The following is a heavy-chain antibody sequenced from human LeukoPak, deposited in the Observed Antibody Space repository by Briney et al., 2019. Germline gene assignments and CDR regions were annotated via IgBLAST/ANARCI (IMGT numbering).Heavy chain of an antibody. D-gene: IGHD3-3*01. V-gene: IGHV3-21*04. Sequence: GGSLRLSCAASGFTFNIYSIKWVRQAPGKGLEWVSSISSSGTYIYYADSVKGRFTISRDNSKNTLYLQMNSLRAEDTAVYYCAKHTIADFWSGYAIYFDYWGQGTLVTVSS. CDR2: ISSSGTYI. J-gene: IGHJ4*02. CDR3: AKHTIADFWSGYAIYFDY. CDR1: GFTFNIYS.